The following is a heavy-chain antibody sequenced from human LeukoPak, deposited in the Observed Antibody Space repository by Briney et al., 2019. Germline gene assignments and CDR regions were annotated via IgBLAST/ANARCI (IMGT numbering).Heavy chain of an antibody. CDR2: ISTYNGDT. Sequence: ASVKVSCTTSGYTFTTYAISWVRQAPGQGLEWMGWISTYNGDTNYAQKLQGRVTMTTDASTSTAYMELRSLRSDDTALYYCARFGGNYYSPDYWGQGTLVTVSS. J-gene: IGHJ4*02. D-gene: IGHD1-26*01. CDR3: ARFGGNYYSPDY. V-gene: IGHV1-18*01. CDR1: GYTFTTYA.